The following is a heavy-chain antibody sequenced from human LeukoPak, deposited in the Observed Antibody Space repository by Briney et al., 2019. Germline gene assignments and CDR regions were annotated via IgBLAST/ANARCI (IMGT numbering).Heavy chain of an antibody. J-gene: IGHJ5*02. CDR1: GFTFSSYS. D-gene: IGHD3-22*01. CDR2: ISGSGGST. V-gene: IGHV3-23*01. CDR3: AKDQRYYYDSSGRWFDP. Sequence: GGSLRLSCAASGFTFSSYSMNWVRQAPGKGLEWVSAISGSGGSTYYADSVKGRFTISRDNSKNTLYLQMNSLRAEDTAVYYCAKDQRYYYDSSGRWFDPWGQGTLVTVSS.